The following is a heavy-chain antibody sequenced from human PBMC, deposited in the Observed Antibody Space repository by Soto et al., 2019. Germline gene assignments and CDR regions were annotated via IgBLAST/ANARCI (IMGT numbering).Heavy chain of an antibody. Sequence: ASGKVCCKASGCTFTSYGIHWVRQAPGQRLEWMGWINAANGDTKYSPKFQGRVTITRDTSASTAYMELSSLRSEDTAVYYCVRRHVSATGIDWFDPWGQGTLVTVSS. CDR3: VRRHVSATGIDWFDP. CDR2: INAANGDT. D-gene: IGHD6-13*01. J-gene: IGHJ5*02. V-gene: IGHV1-3*01. CDR1: GCTFTSYG.